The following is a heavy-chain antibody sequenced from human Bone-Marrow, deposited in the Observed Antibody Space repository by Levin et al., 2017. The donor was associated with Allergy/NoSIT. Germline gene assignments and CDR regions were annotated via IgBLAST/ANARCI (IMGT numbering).Heavy chain of an antibody. Sequence: GGSLRLSCAASGFTLSSSYMHWVRQAPGKGLVWVSRIRNDGTSATYADSVKGRFTISGDYAKNTLFLQMNSLTAEDTAVYYCARVTKGYSSAWSNFESWGQGTLVTVSS. CDR2: IRNDGTSA. J-gene: IGHJ4*02. CDR1: GFTLSSSY. CDR3: ARVTKGYSSAWSNFES. D-gene: IGHD6-19*01. V-gene: IGHV3-74*01.